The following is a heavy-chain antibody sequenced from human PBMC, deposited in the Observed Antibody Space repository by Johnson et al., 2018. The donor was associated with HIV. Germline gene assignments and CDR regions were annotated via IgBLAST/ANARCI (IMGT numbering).Heavy chain of an antibody. J-gene: IGHJ3*02. Sequence: QVQLVESGGGVVQPGGSLRLSCAASGFTFSDYYMTWIRQAPGKGLEWVSYISTSGSPSYYVDSVKGRFTISRDNAKNSVYLQMNNLRVEDTAVYYCARDPHGGYCSSSSCYGGDAFDIWGQGTMVIVS. D-gene: IGHD2-2*01. V-gene: IGHV3-11*04. CDR1: GFTFSDYY. CDR3: ARDPHGGYCSSSSCYGGDAFDI. CDR2: ISTSGSPS.